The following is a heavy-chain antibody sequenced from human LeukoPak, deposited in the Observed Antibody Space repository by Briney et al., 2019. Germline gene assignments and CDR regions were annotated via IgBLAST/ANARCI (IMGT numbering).Heavy chain of an antibody. CDR3: ARDRPYGGKGDFDY. Sequence: GGSLRLSCAASGFTFSSYGMHWVRQAPGKGLEWVSVIHNGGSTYYADSVKGRFIISRDNSKNTLYLQMNSLRAEDTAVYYCARDRPYGGKGDFDYWGQGTLVTVSS. D-gene: IGHD4-23*01. V-gene: IGHV3-66*01. J-gene: IGHJ4*02. CDR2: IHNGGST. CDR1: GFTFSSYG.